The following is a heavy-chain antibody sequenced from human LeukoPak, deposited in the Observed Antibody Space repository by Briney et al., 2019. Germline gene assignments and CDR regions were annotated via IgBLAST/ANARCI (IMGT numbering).Heavy chain of an antibody. CDR1: GYTFTSFG. V-gene: IGHV1-18*01. D-gene: IGHD6-19*01. CDR2: ISLYNGNT. CDR3: ARDKDSDGWYDY. Sequence: ASVKVSCKASGYTFTSFGISWVRQAPGQGLEWLAWISLYNGNTNYAQKVQGRVTMTTDTSTSTAYMELRSLKSDDTAVYYCARDKDSDGWYDYWGQGTVVTVSS. J-gene: IGHJ4*02.